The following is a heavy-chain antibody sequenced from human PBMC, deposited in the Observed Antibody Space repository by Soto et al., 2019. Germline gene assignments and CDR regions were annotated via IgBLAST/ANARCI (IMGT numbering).Heavy chain of an antibody. CDR1: GYTFTSYY. Sequence: ASVKVSCKASGYTFTSYYMHWVRQAPGQGLEWMGIINPSGGSTSYAQKFQGRVTMTRDTSTSTVYMELSSLRSEDTAVYYCARGGRYCIGGSCYDGGFDYWGQGTLVTVSS. J-gene: IGHJ4*02. D-gene: IGHD2-15*01. V-gene: IGHV1-46*01. CDR3: ARGGRYCIGGSCYDGGFDY. CDR2: INPSGGST.